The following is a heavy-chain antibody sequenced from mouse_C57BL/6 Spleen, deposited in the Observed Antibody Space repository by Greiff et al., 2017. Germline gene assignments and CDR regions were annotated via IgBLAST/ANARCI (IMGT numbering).Heavy chain of an antibody. V-gene: IGHV2-2*01. CDR1: GFSLTSYG. D-gene: IGHD2-4*01. CDR3: ARNEGEIYYDYEGSPMDY. J-gene: IGHJ4*01. CDR2: IWSGGST. Sequence: VQLQQSGPGLVQPSQSLSITCTVSGFSLTSYGVHWVRQSPGKGLEWLGVIWSGGSTDYNAAFISRLSISKDNSKSQVFFKMNSLQADDTAIDYCARNEGEIYYDYEGSPMDYWGQGTSVTVSS.